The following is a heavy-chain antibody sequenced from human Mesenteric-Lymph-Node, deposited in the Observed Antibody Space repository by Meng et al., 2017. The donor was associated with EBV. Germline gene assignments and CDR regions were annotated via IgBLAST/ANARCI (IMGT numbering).Heavy chain of an antibody. J-gene: IGHJ4*02. CDR2: MFYSGST. CDR3: ARGGDYGDHGGGGDFDY. V-gene: IGHV4-39*07. CDR1: GASSSVTSDS. Sequence: HGTAPGLWESATVLVMPSHVSGASSSVTSDSLDWYRRPPGKGLEWIGTMFYSGSTFYNPSLKSRVTIIVDTSTNQLSLKLSSVTAADAAVYYCARGGDYGDHGGGGDFDYWGQGILVTVSS. D-gene: IGHD4-17*01.